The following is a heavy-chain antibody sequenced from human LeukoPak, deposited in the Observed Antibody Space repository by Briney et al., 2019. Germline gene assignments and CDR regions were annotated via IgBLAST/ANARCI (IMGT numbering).Heavy chain of an antibody. J-gene: IGHJ4*02. CDR3: ARRYRIAVAAPFDY. D-gene: IGHD6-19*01. V-gene: IGHV3-7*01. CDR2: IKQDGSEK. Sequence: GGSLRLSCAASGFTFSSYWMSWVRQAPGKGLEWVANIKQDGSEKYYVDSVKGRFTISRDNAKNSLYLQMNSLRAEDTAVYYCARRYRIAVAAPFDYWGQGTLVTVSS. CDR1: GFTFSSYW.